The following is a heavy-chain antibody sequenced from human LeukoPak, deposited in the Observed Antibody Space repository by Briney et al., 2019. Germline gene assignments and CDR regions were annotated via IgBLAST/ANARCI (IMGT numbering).Heavy chain of an antibody. J-gene: IGHJ4*02. Sequence: GGSLRLPCEGSGFTFNSYVMIWVRQAPGKGLEWVSGITGSGGSTYYADSVKGRFTISRDNSQNTLYLQMNSLRAEDTALYYCAKGRYSSSGWFSDYWGQGILVTVSS. CDR1: GFTFNSYV. CDR3: AKGRYSSSGWFSDY. CDR2: ITGSGGST. V-gene: IGHV3-23*01. D-gene: IGHD6-19*01.